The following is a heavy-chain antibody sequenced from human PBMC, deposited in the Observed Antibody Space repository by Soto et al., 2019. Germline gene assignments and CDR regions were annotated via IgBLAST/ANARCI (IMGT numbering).Heavy chain of an antibody. J-gene: IGHJ4*02. Sequence: SETLSLTCAVSGGSIRSDTWWSWVRQPPGKGLEWIGEIHHSRSTNYNPSLKSRVTISVDKSKNQFSLKLNSVTAADTAVYYCARRYGSAIDYWGQGTLVTVSS. CDR3: ARRYGSAIDY. V-gene: IGHV4-4*02. CDR2: IHHSRST. CDR1: GGSIRSDTW. D-gene: IGHD1-26*01.